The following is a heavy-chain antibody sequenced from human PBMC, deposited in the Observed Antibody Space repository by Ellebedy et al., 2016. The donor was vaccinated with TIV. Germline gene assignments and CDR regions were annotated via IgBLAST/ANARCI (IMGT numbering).Heavy chain of an antibody. CDR3: AKDRHSHCGGDCYFDY. Sequence: GGSLRLSXAASGFTFSSYAMSWVRQAPGKGLEWVSAISGSGGSTYYADSVKGRFTISRDNSKNTLYLQMNSLRAEDTAVYYCAKDRHSHCGGDCYFDYWGQGTLVTVSS. CDR2: ISGSGGST. D-gene: IGHD2-21*02. J-gene: IGHJ4*02. CDR1: GFTFSSYA. V-gene: IGHV3-23*01.